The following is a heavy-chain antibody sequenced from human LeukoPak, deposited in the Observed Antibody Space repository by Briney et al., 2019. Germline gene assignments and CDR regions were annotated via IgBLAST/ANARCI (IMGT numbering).Heavy chain of an antibody. V-gene: IGHV4-61*02. CDR1: GGSISSGSYY. CDR3: ARAEQQLVGGTYYYYYMDV. J-gene: IGHJ6*03. CDR2: IYTSGST. D-gene: IGHD6-13*01. Sequence: PSETLSLTCGVSGGSISSGSYYWSWIRQPAGKGLEWIGRIYTSGSTNYNPSLKSRVTISVDTSKNQFSLKLSSVTAADTAVYYCARAEQQLVGGTYYYYYMDVWGKGTTVTISS.